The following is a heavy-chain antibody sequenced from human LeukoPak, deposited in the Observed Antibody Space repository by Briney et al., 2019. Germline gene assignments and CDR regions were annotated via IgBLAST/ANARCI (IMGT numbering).Heavy chain of an antibody. D-gene: IGHD6-25*01. CDR3: VREGLTGYFDA. Sequence: GGCLRLSCAASGFTLRDNFMSWIRQAPGQGLEWVAYSSTSGSTTFYGDSVKGRFTISRDNAKNSVFLEMNSLRADDTAVYYCVREGLTGYFDAWGQGTLVTVSS. J-gene: IGHJ5*02. CDR1: GFTLRDNF. CDR2: SSTSGSTT. V-gene: IGHV3-11*01.